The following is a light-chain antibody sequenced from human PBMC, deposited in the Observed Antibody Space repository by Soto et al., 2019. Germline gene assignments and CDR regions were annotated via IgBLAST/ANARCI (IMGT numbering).Light chain of an antibody. V-gene: IGKV3-20*01. Sequence: EIVLTQSPGTLSLSPGERATLSCRASQSLSSNLAWYQQKPGQAPRLLIYGASSRATGIPDRFSGCGSGTDFTLTISRVEPEDFAVYHCQQFATSPLAFGKGTKVDI. CDR2: GAS. CDR3: QQFATSPLA. CDR1: QSLSSN. J-gene: IGKJ1*01.